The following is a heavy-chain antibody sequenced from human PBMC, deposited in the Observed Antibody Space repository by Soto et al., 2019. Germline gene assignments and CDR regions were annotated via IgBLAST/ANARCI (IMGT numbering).Heavy chain of an antibody. Sequence: SETLSLTCDVSSVSITSSNWWTWVRQPPGKGLEWLGKISHSGTVNYNATLRSRVTISVDKPKNQLSLKLMSMTAADTAVYYCARDYDGFDYWGPGILVTVSS. CDR3: ARDYDGFDY. CDR1: SVSITSSNW. J-gene: IGHJ4*02. V-gene: IGHV4-4*02. D-gene: IGHD3-16*01. CDR2: ISHSGTV.